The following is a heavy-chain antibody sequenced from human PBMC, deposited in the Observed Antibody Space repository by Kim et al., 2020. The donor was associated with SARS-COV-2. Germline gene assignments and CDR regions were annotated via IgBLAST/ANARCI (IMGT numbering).Heavy chain of an antibody. CDR1: GGSVSSGSYY. CDR3: ARSQGSSSWYYYYYMDV. Sequence: SETLSLTCTVSGGSVSSGSYYWSWIRQPPGKGLEWIGYIYYSGSTNYNPSLKSRVTISVDTSKNQFSLKLSSVTAADTAVYYCARSQGSSSWYYYYYMDVWGKGTTVTVSS. CDR2: IYYSGST. D-gene: IGHD6-13*01. J-gene: IGHJ6*03. V-gene: IGHV4-61*01.